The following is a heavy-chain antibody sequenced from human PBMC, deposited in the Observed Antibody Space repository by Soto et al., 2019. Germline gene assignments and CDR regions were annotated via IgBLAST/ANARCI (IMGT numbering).Heavy chain of an antibody. D-gene: IGHD3-3*01. Sequence: QVQLVQSGAEVKKPGASVKVSCKASGYTFTSYAISWVRQAPGQGLEWMGGIIPIFGTANYAQKFQGRVTITADESTSTAYMELSSLRSEDTAVYYCARAVSVRITIFGPPPPDAFDIWGQGTMVTVSS. CDR1: GYTFTSYA. CDR2: IIPIFGTA. J-gene: IGHJ3*02. V-gene: IGHV1-69*01. CDR3: ARAVSVRITIFGPPPPDAFDI.